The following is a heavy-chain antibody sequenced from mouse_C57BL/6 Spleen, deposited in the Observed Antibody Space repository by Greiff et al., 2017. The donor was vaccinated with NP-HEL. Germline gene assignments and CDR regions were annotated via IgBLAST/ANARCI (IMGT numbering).Heavy chain of an antibody. CDR1: GYAFSSSW. CDR2: IYPGDGDT. CDR3: ARSGGYDARDYYAMDY. D-gene: IGHD2-2*01. Sequence: QVQLQQSGPELVKPGASVKISCKASGYAFSSSWMNWVKQRPGKGLEWIGRIYPGDGDTNYNGKFKGKATLTADKSSSTAYMQLSSLTSEDSAVYFCARSGGYDARDYYAMDYWGQGTSVTVSS. V-gene: IGHV1-82*01. J-gene: IGHJ4*01.